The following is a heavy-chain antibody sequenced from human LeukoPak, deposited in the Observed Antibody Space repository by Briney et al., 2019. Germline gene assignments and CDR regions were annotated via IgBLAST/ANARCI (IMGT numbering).Heavy chain of an antibody. CDR1: GFTFSSYD. V-gene: IGHV3-13*01. CDR3: ARVLGGDGYNYDY. Sequence: GGSLRLSCAASGFTFSSYDMHWVRQATGKGLEWVSAIGTAGDTYYPGSVKGRFTISRENAKDSLYLQMNSLRAEDTAVYYCARVLGGDGYNYDYWGQGTLVTVSS. D-gene: IGHD5-24*01. CDR2: IGTAGDT. J-gene: IGHJ4*02.